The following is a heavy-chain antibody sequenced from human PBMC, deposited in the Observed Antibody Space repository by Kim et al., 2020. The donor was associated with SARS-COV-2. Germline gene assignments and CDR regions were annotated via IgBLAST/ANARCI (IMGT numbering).Heavy chain of an antibody. V-gene: IGHV1-69*04. CDR1: GGTFSSYA. CDR2: IIPILGIA. CDR3: ATLIAAAGIYVGCW. J-gene: IGHJ3*01. Sequence: SVKVSCKASGGTFSSYAISWVRQAPGQGLEWMGRIIPILGIANYAQKFQGRVTITADKSTSTAYMELSSLRSEDTAVYYCATLIAAAGIYVGCWWGQGTMVTVSS. D-gene: IGHD6-13*01.